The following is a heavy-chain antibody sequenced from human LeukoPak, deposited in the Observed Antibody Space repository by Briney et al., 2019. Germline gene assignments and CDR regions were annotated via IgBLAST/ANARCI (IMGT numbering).Heavy chain of an antibody. J-gene: IGHJ3*02. V-gene: IGHV3-7*01. CDR1: GFTFSNYW. D-gene: IGHD3-9*01. Sequence: QAGGSLRLSCSASGFTFSNYWMSWVRQAPGKGREWVANIKQDGSEKYYVDSVKGRITIARDNGKNSLYLQMNSLRAEDTGVYYCARAYDILTLGAFDIWGQGTMVTVSS. CDR2: IKQDGSEK. CDR3: ARAYDILTLGAFDI.